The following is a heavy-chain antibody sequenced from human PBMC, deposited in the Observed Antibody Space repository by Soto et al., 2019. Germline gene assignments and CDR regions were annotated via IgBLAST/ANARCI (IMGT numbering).Heavy chain of an antibody. Sequence: GGSLRLSCAASGFTFSSYGMHWVRQAPGKGLEWVAVISYDGSNKYYADSVKGRFTISRDNSKNTLYLQMNSLRAGDTAVYYCAKDTELRYYYYGMDVWGQGTTVTVSS. CDR2: ISYDGSNK. J-gene: IGHJ6*02. CDR3: AKDTELRYYYYGMDV. D-gene: IGHD3-16*01. CDR1: GFTFSSYG. V-gene: IGHV3-30*18.